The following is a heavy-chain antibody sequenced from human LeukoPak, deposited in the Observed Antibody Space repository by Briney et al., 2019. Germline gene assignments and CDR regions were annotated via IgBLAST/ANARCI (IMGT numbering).Heavy chain of an antibody. CDR3: ARNSSITGTDY. Sequence: SETLSLTCTVSGGSISSYYWSWIRQPPGKGLEWIGYIYHSGSTNYDPSLKSRVTISVDTSKNQFSRKLSSVTAAATAVYYCARNSSITGTDYWGQGTLVTVSS. D-gene: IGHD1-20*01. V-gene: IGHV4-59*01. CDR2: IYHSGST. CDR1: GGSISSYY. J-gene: IGHJ4*02.